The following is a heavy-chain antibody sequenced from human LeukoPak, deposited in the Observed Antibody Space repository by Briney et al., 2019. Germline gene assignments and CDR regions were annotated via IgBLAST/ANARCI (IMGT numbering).Heavy chain of an antibody. CDR2: VIGSSGSTI. D-gene: IGHD6-6*01. Sequence: GGSLRLSCAASGFTLSNYAMNWVRQAPGKGLEWVSVVIGSSGSTIYYADSVKGRFTISRDNAKNSLYLQMNSLRAEDTAVYYCARECYSSSSIYYYYYMDVWGKGTTVTVSS. J-gene: IGHJ6*03. CDR3: ARECYSSSSIYYYYYMDV. V-gene: IGHV3-48*04. CDR1: GFTLSNYA.